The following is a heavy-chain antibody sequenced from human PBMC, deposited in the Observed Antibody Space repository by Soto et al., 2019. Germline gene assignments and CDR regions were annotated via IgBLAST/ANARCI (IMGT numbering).Heavy chain of an antibody. D-gene: IGHD3-22*01. Sequence: SETLSLTCTVSGGSISSSSYYWGWIRQPPGKGLEWIGSIYYSGSTYYNPSLKSRVTISVDTSKNQFSLKLSSVTAADTAVYYCARRGLFPPYYYDSSGYVIWFDPWGQGTLVTSP. CDR2: IYYSGST. J-gene: IGHJ5*02. V-gene: IGHV4-39*01. CDR3: ARRGLFPPYYYDSSGYVIWFDP. CDR1: GGSISSSSYY.